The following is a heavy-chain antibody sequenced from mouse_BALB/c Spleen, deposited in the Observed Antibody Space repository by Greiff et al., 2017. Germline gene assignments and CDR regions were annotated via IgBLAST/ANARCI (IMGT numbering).Heavy chain of an antibody. V-gene: IGHV5-12-2*01. D-gene: IGHD4-1*01. Sequence: EVMLVESGGGLVQPGGSLKLSCAASGFTFSSYTMSWVRQTPEKRLEWVAYISNGGGSTYYPDTVKGRFTISRDNAKNTLYLQMSSLKSEDTAMYYCARHWGTGTLGVWGAGTTVTVSS. CDR2: ISNGGGST. J-gene: IGHJ1*01. CDR1: GFTFSSYT. CDR3: ARHWGTGTLGV.